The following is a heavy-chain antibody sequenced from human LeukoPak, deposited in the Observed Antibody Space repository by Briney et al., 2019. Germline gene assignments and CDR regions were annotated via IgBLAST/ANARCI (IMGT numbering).Heavy chain of an antibody. CDR3: ARVGPMITSGGDQVDY. J-gene: IGHJ4*02. D-gene: IGHD3-16*01. V-gene: IGHV1-18*01. CDR1: GGTFSSYG. Sequence: ASVKVSCKASGGTFSSYGISWVRQAPGQGLEWMGWISAYNGNTNCAQKLQGRVTMTTDTSTSTAYMELRSLRSDDTAVYYCARVGPMITSGGDQVDYWGQGTLVTVSS. CDR2: ISAYNGNT.